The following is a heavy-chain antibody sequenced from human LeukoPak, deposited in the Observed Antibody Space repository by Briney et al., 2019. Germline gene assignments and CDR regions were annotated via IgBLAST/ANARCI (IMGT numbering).Heavy chain of an antibody. CDR3: AKDVDYDILTGYPGY. CDR2: ISYDGSIK. J-gene: IGHJ4*02. V-gene: IGHV3-30*18. Sequence: GGSLRLSCAASGFTFSSYGMHWVHQAPGKGLEWVAVISYDGSIKYYADSVKGRFTISRDNSKNTLYLQMNSLRAEDTAVYHCAKDVDYDILTGYPGYWGQGTLVTVSS. CDR1: GFTFSSYG. D-gene: IGHD3-9*01.